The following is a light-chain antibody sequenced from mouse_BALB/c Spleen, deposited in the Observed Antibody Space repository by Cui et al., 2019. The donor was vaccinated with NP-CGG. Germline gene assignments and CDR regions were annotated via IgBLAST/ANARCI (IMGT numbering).Light chain of an antibody. J-gene: IGKJ5*01. CDR2: STS. Sequence: QIVLTPSPAIMSASLVERVTMTCTASSSVSSSYLHWYQQKPGSSPKLWIYSTSNLASGVPARFSGSGSGTSYSLTISSMEAEDAATYYCHQYHRSPLTFGAGTKLELK. CDR1: SSVSSSY. CDR3: HQYHRSPLT. V-gene: IGKV4-74*01.